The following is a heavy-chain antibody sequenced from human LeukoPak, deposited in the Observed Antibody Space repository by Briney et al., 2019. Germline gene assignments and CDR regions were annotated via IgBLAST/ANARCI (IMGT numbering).Heavy chain of an antibody. CDR2: IYPSDSDT. V-gene: IGHV5-51*01. CDR3: ARHGEGGLWFDP. Sequence: TGASLKISCKGSGYTFTSYWIAWVRQMPGKGLEWMGMIYPSDSDTRYSPPFQGQVTISADKSISTAYLQWSSLKASDTAMYYCARHGEGGLWFDPWGQGTLVTVSS. D-gene: IGHD2-21*01. CDR1: GYTFTSYW. J-gene: IGHJ5*02.